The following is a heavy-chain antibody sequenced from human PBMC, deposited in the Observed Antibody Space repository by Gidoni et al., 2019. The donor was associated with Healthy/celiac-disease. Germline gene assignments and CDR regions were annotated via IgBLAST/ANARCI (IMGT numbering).Heavy chain of an antibody. CDR2: ISSSSSYT. CDR3: ARVADTAMGPLDY. V-gene: IGHV3-11*06. J-gene: IGHJ4*02. Sequence: QVQLVASGGGLVKPGGSLRLSCAASGFTFSDYYMSWIRQAPGKGLEWVSYISSSSSYTNYADSVKGRFTISRDNAKNSLYLQMNSLRAEDTAVYYCARVADTAMGPLDYWGQGTLVTVSS. CDR1: GFTFSDYY. D-gene: IGHD5-18*01.